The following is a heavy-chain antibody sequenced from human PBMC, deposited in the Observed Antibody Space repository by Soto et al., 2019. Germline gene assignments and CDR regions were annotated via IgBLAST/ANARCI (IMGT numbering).Heavy chain of an antibody. V-gene: IGHV1-18*04. J-gene: IGHJ4*02. CDR2: SSAYNGDT. CDR1: GYTFKNYG. CDR3: VLGGLETGYYRDMDY. D-gene: IGHD3-9*01. Sequence: QDHLVQSGGEVKKPGASAKVSCKASGYTFKNYGINWVRQAPGRGLEWVAWSSAYNGDTSYAQHLQGRVTVTTETLTNTAYMELRSLRPDDTAVYFCVLGGLETGYYRDMDYWGQGTLVSVSS.